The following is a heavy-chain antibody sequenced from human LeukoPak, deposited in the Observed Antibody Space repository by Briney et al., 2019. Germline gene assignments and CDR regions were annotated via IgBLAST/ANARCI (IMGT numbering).Heavy chain of an antibody. CDR2: ISYDGSNK. CDR3: AKAFGVGSDY. J-gene: IGHJ4*02. Sequence: GGSLRLSCAASGFTFSSYGMHWVRQAPGKGLEWVAVISYDGSNKYYADSVKGRFTISRDNSKNMLYLQMNSLRAEDTAVYYCAKAFGVGSDYWGQGTPVTVSS. CDR1: GFTFSSYG. D-gene: IGHD3-3*01. V-gene: IGHV3-30*18.